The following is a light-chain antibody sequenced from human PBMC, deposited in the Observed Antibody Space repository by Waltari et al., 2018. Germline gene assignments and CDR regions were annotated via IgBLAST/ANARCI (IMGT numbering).Light chain of an antibody. Sequence: EIVLTQSPATLSLSPGERATLSCRASQSVSRSLAWYQHKPGQAPRLLIYEASNRATVIPARFSGSGSGTDFTLTISSLEPEDFAVYYCQQRSNWPPVTFGQGTRLEIK. J-gene: IGKJ5*01. CDR2: EAS. CDR1: QSVSRS. V-gene: IGKV3-11*01. CDR3: QQRSNWPPVT.